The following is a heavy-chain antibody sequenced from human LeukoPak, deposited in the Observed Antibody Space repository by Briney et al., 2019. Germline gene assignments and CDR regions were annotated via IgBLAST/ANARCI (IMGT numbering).Heavy chain of an antibody. Sequence: GGSLRLSCAASGFTFSSYEMNWVRQAPGKGLEWVSYISSSGSTIYYADSVKGRFTISRDNAKNSLYLQMNSLRAEDTALYYCAKDTGEQWLSPFDYWGQGTLVTVSS. CDR1: GFTFSSYE. D-gene: IGHD6-19*01. CDR2: ISSSGSTI. CDR3: AKDTGEQWLSPFDY. V-gene: IGHV3-48*03. J-gene: IGHJ4*02.